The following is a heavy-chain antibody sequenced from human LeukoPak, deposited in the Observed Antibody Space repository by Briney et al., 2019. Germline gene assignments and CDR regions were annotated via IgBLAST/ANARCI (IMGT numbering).Heavy chain of an antibody. D-gene: IGHD3-10*01. Sequence: SVKVSCKASGGTFSSYAISWVRQAPGQGLEWMGRIIPIFGTANYAQKFQGRVTITTDESTSTAYMELSSLRSEETAVYYCARDKLVTYYYGSGSHDADWGQGTLVTVSS. CDR2: IIPIFGTA. J-gene: IGHJ4*02. CDR1: GGTFSSYA. V-gene: IGHV1-69*05. CDR3: ARDKLVTYYYGSGSHDAD.